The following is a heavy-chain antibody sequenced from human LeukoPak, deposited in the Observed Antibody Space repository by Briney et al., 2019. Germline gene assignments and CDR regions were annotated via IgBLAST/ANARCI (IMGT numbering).Heavy chain of an antibody. CDR3: ARHAVYSGDYSFWFDP. V-gene: IGHV4-61*01. Sequence: PSETLSLTCTVSGDSVSSGSYYWSWIRQPPGKGLEWIGFIYYSGGTNYNPSLKSRVTISVDTSKNQFSLRLSSVTAADTAVYYCARHAVYSGDYSFWFDPWGLGTLVTVSS. J-gene: IGHJ5*02. CDR1: GDSVSSGSYY. CDR2: IYYSGGT. D-gene: IGHD1-26*01.